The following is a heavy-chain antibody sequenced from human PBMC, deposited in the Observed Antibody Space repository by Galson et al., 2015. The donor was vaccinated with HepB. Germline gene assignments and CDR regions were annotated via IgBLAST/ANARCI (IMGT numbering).Heavy chain of an antibody. Sequence: SLRLSCAASGFTFSDAWMSWVRQAPGKGPEWVGRIKNKPYGETTDYAAPVKGRFTISRDDSKNTLYMQMNSLKADDTAMFYCTTYCGGDCLSSNQHWGQGTLVTVSS. V-gene: IGHV3-15*01. CDR1: GFTFSDAW. D-gene: IGHD2-21*02. J-gene: IGHJ1*01. CDR3: TTYCGGDCLSSNQH. CDR2: IKNKPYGETT.